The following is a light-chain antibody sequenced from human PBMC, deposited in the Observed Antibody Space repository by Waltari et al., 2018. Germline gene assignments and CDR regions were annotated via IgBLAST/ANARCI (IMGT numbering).Light chain of an antibody. V-gene: IGLV1-47*01. Sequence: QSVLTQPPSASGTPGQRVTISCSGSSSNIGSKFVCWYQHLPATAPKLLIYRNDHRPSGVPDRFSGSRSGTSASLAISGLRSEDEADYYCAAWDDSLTVRFGGGTKLTVL. CDR1: SSNIGSKF. CDR2: RND. CDR3: AAWDDSLTVR. J-gene: IGLJ3*02.